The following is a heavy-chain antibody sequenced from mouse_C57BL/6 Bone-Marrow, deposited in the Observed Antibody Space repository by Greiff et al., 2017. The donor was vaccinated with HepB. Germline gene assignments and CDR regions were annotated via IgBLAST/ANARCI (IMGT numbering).Heavy chain of an antibody. CDR1: GFTFSSYA. V-gene: IGHV5-4*03. D-gene: IGHD1-1*01. CDR3: ARVDYYGY. CDR2: ISDGGSYT. J-gene: IGHJ3*01. Sequence: EVKLVESGGGLVKPGGSLKLSCAASGFTFSSYAMSWVRQTPEKRLEWVATISDGGSYTYYPDNVKGRFTISRDNAKNNLYLQMSHLKSEDTAMYYCARVDYYGYWGQGTLVTVSA.